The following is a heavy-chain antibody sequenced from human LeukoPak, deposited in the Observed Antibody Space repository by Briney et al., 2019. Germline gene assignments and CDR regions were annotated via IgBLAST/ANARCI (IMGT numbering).Heavy chain of an antibody. CDR1: GFTFSSYW. D-gene: IGHD5-24*01. CDR2: TNSDGGST. J-gene: IGHJ4*02. V-gene: IGHV3-74*01. Sequence: GGSLRLSCTASGFTFSSYWMHWVRQAPGKGLVWVSRTNSDGGSTSYADSVKGRFTISRDNAKNTLYLQMNSLRAEDTAVYYCARRIQGMAPYYFDYWGQGTLVTVSS. CDR3: ARRIQGMAPYYFDY.